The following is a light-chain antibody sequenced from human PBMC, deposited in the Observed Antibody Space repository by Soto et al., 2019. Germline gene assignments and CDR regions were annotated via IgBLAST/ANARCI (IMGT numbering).Light chain of an antibody. CDR2: DAS. V-gene: IGKV3-11*01. CDR3: QQHISWPLT. Sequence: EIVLTQSPATLSLSPGERATLSCRASQSVTNSLAWYQQKPGQAPRLLVYDASNRATGIPTRFSGSGSETDFTLTISNLEPEDFAVYYCQQHISWPLTFGGGTKVEIK. J-gene: IGKJ4*01. CDR1: QSVTNS.